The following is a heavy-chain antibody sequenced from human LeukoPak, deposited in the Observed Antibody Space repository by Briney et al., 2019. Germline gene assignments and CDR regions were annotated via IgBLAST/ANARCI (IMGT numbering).Heavy chain of an antibody. J-gene: IGHJ2*01. CDR2: IYHSGST. Sequence: PSETLSLTCTVSGASLNSGGYYWNWIRQPPGKEPEWIGYIYHSGSTNYNRSLKSRVTISVDTSKNQFSLKLTSVTAADTAVYYCAREGWDLWGRGTLVTVSS. CDR1: GASLNSGGYY. CDR3: AREGWDL. V-gene: IGHV4-61*08. D-gene: IGHD2-15*01.